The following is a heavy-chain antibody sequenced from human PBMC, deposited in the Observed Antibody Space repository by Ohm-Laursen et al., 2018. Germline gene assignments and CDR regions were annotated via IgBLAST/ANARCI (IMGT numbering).Heavy chain of an antibody. Sequence: SLRLSCAASGFTFSNAWMSWVRQAPGKGLEWVSAISGSGGSTYYADSVKGRFTISRDNSKNTLYLQMNSLRAEDTAVYYCAKVIDMVPFDYWGQGTLVTVSS. V-gene: IGHV3-23*01. D-gene: IGHD4/OR15-4a*01. CDR2: ISGSGGST. CDR3: AKVIDMVPFDY. J-gene: IGHJ4*02. CDR1: GFTFSNAW.